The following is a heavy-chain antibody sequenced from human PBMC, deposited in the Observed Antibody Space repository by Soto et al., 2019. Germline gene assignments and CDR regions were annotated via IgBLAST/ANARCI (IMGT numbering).Heavy chain of an antibody. Sequence: EVQLVESGGGLVQPGRSLRLSCAASGFTFDDYSMHWVRQAPGKGLEWVSGISWNSGSIGYADSVKGRFTISRDNAKNSMYLQMYSLRAEDTALYYCAKDMGIGWDVYFQHWGQGTLVTVSS. V-gene: IGHV3-9*01. J-gene: IGHJ1*01. CDR2: ISWNSGSI. CDR3: AKDMGIGWDVYFQH. D-gene: IGHD6-19*01. CDR1: GFTFDDYS.